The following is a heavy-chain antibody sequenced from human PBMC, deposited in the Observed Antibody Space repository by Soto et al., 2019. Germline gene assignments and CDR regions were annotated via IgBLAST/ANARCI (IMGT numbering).Heavy chain of an antibody. Sequence: QVQLQESGPGLVKPSETLSLTCTVSGGSISNHYWSWIRQHPGKGLEWIGYIYYNGNTNYNPSLKSRVTMSVDTAKNQISLELSSVPAADTAVYYCTRANWYSEYWGQGTLVTVSS. J-gene: IGHJ4*02. CDR2: IYYNGNT. CDR1: GGSISNHY. D-gene: IGHD7-27*01. CDR3: TRANWYSEY. V-gene: IGHV4-59*11.